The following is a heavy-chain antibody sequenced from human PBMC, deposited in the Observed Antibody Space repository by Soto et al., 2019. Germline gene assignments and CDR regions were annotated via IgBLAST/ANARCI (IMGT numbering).Heavy chain of an antibody. CDR3: AATPRY. CDR2: IFYSGNT. J-gene: IGHJ4*02. V-gene: IGHV4-39*02. Sequence: PSETLSLTCSVSGGSIRTYNYYWGWIRQSPGKGLEWIGSIFYSGNTYYNPSLQRRLVISADTSKNHFSLTLSSVTAADTAVYYCAATPRYWGQGTLVTVSS. D-gene: IGHD1-26*01. CDR1: GGSIRTYNYY.